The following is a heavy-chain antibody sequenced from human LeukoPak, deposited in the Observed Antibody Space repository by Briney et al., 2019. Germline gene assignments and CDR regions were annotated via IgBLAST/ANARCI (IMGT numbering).Heavy chain of an antibody. J-gene: IGHJ5*02. CDR1: GYTFTGYY. D-gene: IGHD1-20*01. V-gene: IGHV1-2*02. Sequence: ASVKVSCKASGYTFTGYYMHWVRQAPGQGLEWMGWINPNSGGTNYAQKFQGRLTTTRDTSISTAYMELSRLRSDDTAVYYCARDRLTGTANWFDPWGQGTLVTVSS. CDR3: ARDRLTGTANWFDP. CDR2: INPNSGGT.